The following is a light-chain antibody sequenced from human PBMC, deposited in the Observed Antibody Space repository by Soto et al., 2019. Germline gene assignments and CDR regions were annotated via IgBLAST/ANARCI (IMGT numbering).Light chain of an antibody. CDR2: QTS. Sequence: EIVLAQSPATLSSCPGDRVTRCWRASQYLNTRLAFYQHRPGQAPRLLIYQTSIRAAGIPARFSASGSGTDSTLTTSGLEPADLGVYYCHQRHNWPITFRQGTRLEI. V-gene: IGKV3-11*01. J-gene: IGKJ5*01. CDR3: HQRHNWPIT. CDR1: QYLNTR.